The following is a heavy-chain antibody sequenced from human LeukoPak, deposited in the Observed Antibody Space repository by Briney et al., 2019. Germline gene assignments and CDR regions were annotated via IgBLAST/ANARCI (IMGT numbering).Heavy chain of an antibody. J-gene: IGHJ4*02. Sequence: SETLSLTCTVSGGSINNYYWSWIRQPAEKGLEWIGHIYSSGSTNYNPSLKSRVIMSVDTSKNQFSLKLSSVTAADTAVYYCAGDAGYSSSWGFDYWGQGTLVTVSS. CDR1: GGSINNYY. CDR3: AGDAGYSSSWGFDY. D-gene: IGHD6-13*01. V-gene: IGHV4-4*07. CDR2: IYSSGST.